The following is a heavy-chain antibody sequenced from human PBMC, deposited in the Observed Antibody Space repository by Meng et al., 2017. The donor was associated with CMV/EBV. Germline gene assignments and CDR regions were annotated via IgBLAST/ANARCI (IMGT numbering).Heavy chain of an antibody. CDR3: ATTYYYGSGSYYTLDY. Sequence: GESLKISCAASGFTVSSNYMSWVRPAPGKGLEWVSVIYSGGSTYYADSVKGRFTISRDNSKNTLYLQMNSLRAEDTAVYYCATTYYYGSGSYYTLDYWGQGTLVTVSS. J-gene: IGHJ4*02. D-gene: IGHD3-10*01. CDR1: GFTVSSNY. CDR2: IYSGGST. V-gene: IGHV3-53*01.